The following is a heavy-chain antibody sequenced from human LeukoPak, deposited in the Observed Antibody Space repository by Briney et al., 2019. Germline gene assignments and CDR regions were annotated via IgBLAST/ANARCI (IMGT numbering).Heavy chain of an antibody. CDR2: IYYSGST. V-gene: IGHV4-39*07. D-gene: IGHD2-2*01. Sequence: KPSETLSLTCTVSGGSISSSSYYWGWIRQPPGKGLEWIGSIYYSGSTYYNPSLKSRVTISVDTSKNQFSLKLSSVTAADTAVYYCASLAEYQLLPRTTVARGYYMDVWGKGTTVTVSS. CDR3: ASLAEYQLLPRTTVARGYYMDV. J-gene: IGHJ6*03. CDR1: GGSISSSSYY.